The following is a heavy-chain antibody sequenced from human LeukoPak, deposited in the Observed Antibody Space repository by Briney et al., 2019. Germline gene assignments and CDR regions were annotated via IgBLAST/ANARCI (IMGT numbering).Heavy chain of an antibody. CDR2: IIPIFSTA. Sequence: GSSVTVSCKASGGTFSSYAISWVRQAPGQGLEWMGGIIPIFSTANYAQKFQGRVTITADESTSTAYMELSSLRSEDTAVYYCARGAYDSSGYYNYWGQGTLVTVSS. V-gene: IGHV1-69*01. CDR1: GGTFSSYA. D-gene: IGHD3-22*01. CDR3: ARGAYDSSGYYNY. J-gene: IGHJ4*02.